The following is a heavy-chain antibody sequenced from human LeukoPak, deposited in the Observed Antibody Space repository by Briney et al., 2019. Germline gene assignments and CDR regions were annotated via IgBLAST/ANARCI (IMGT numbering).Heavy chain of an antibody. CDR2: IYYSGST. CDR1: GGSISSSSYY. CDR3: ARMAPYGSSWYLGYYYYMDV. D-gene: IGHD6-13*01. Sequence: SETLSLTCTVSGGSISSSSYYWGWIRQPPGKGLEWIGSIYYSGSTYYNPSLKSRVTISVDTSKNQFSLKLSSVTAADTAVYYCARMAPYGSSWYLGYYYYMDVWGKGTTVTVSS. J-gene: IGHJ6*03. V-gene: IGHV4-39*07.